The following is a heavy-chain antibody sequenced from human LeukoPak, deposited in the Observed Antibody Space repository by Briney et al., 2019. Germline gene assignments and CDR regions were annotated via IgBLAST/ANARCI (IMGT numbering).Heavy chain of an antibody. Sequence: PGGSLRLSCAASGFTFSSYAMSWVRQAPGKGLEWVAIISYDGSNKYYADSVKGRFTISRDNSKNTLYLQMNSLTAEDTAVYYCARVGVVPAAIPDGFDIWGQGTMVTVSS. CDR1: GFTFSSYA. V-gene: IGHV3-30*03. J-gene: IGHJ3*02. CDR2: ISYDGSNK. CDR3: ARVGVVPAAIPDGFDI. D-gene: IGHD2-2*01.